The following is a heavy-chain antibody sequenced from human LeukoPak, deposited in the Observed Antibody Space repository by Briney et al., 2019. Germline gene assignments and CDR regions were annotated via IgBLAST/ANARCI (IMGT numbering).Heavy chain of an antibody. V-gene: IGHV3-21*01. CDR2: ISSSSSYI. CDR1: GFTFSSYS. J-gene: IGHJ5*02. Sequence: NAGGSLRLSCAASGFTFSSYSMNWVRQAPGKGLEWVSSISSSSSYIYYADSVKGRFTISRDNAKNSLYLQMNSLRAEDTAVYYCARDGTTVVTPRRWFDPWGQGTLVTVSS. D-gene: IGHD4-23*01. CDR3: ARDGTTVVTPRRWFDP.